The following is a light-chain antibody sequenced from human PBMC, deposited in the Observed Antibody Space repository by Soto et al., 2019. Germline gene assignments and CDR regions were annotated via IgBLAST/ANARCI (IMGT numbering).Light chain of an antibody. CDR1: SSNIGAGYA. CDR3: QSYDSSLSGFV. CDR2: GNS. V-gene: IGLV1-40*01. J-gene: IGLJ1*01. Sequence: QSVLTQPPSVSGAPGQRVTISCTGSSSNIGAGYAVHWYQQLPGTAPKLLIYGNSNRPSGVPDRFSGSKSGTSASLAITGLQAEDAVDYYCQSYDSSLSGFVFGTGTKLTVL.